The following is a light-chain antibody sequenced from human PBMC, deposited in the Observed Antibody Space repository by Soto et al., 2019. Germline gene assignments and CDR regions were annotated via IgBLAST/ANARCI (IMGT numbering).Light chain of an antibody. CDR2: DAS. CDR1: QDISNY. CDR3: QQYDNLPIT. V-gene: IGKV1-33*01. Sequence: IQMTQSPSSLSASLGDRVTITCHASQDISNYLNWYQQKKGKAPKXLIYDASNLETGVPSRFSGSGYGTDFNFTISSLQPEDIATYYCQQYDNLPITFGQGTRLEIK. J-gene: IGKJ5*01.